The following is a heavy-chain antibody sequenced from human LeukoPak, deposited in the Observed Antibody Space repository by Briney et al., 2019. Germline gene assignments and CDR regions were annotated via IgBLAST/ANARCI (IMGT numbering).Heavy chain of an antibody. D-gene: IGHD3-22*01. J-gene: IGHJ6*02. Sequence: ASVKVSCKASGYTFTGYYMHWVRQAPGQGLEWMGWINPNSGGTNYAQKFQDRVTMTRDTSISTAYMELSRLRSDDTAVYYCAREPLDYYDSSGSVRYGMDVWGQGTTVTVSS. CDR1: GYTFTGYY. V-gene: IGHV1-2*02. CDR2: INPNSGGT. CDR3: AREPLDYYDSSGSVRYGMDV.